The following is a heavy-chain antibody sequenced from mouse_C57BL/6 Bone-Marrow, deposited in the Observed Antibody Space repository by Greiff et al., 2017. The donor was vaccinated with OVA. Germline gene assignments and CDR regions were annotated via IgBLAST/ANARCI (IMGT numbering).Heavy chain of an antibody. CDR1: GFTFSDYY. J-gene: IGHJ3*01. Sequence: DVKLVESGGGLVQPGGSLKLSCAASGFTFSDYYMYWVRQTPEKRLEWVAYISNGGGSTYYPDTVKGRFTISRDNAKNTLYLQMSRLKSEDTAMYYYARRRGYDYDGFAYWGQGTLVTVSA. CDR3: ARRRGYDYDGFAY. V-gene: IGHV5-12*01. CDR2: ISNGGGST. D-gene: IGHD2-4*01.